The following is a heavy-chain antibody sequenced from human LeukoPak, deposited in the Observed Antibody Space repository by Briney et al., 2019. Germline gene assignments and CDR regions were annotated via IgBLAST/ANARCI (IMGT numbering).Heavy chain of an antibody. Sequence: ASVKVSCKASGFTFSTSAVQWVRQARGQRLEWIGWIIVGSGNTNYAQKFQERVTITRDMSTSTAYMELSSLRSEDTAVYYCAAVPYTVTGFDYWGQGTLVTVSS. V-gene: IGHV1-58*01. CDR3: AAVPYTVTGFDY. CDR1: GFTFSTSA. D-gene: IGHD4-11*01. CDR2: IIVGSGNT. J-gene: IGHJ4*02.